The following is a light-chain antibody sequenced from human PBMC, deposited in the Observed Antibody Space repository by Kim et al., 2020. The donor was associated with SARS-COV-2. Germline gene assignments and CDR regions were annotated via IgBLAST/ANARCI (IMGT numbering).Light chain of an antibody. V-gene: IGKV1-39*01. CDR1: EDISNY. J-gene: IGKJ2*02. Sequence: SASVGDTVTITCRTSEDISNYLNWFQQKPGKAPKLLIYAASSLKSGVSPRFSGSGSGIDFSLTLTNLQPEDSATYYCQQCYSAPWTFGQGTKLDI. CDR3: QQCYSAPWT. CDR2: AAS.